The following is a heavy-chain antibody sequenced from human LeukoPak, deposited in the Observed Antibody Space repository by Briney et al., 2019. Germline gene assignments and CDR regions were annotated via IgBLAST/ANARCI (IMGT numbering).Heavy chain of an antibody. D-gene: IGHD2-15*01. CDR2: ISWDGGST. CDR3: AKGFCSGGSCYSDFDY. Sequence: GGSLRLSCAASGFTFDDYAMHWVRQAPGKGLEWVSLISWDGGSTYYADSVKGRFTISRDNSKNSLYLQMNSLRAEDTALYYCAKGFCSGGSCYSDFDYWGQGTLVTVSS. V-gene: IGHV3-43D*03. J-gene: IGHJ4*02. CDR1: GFTFDDYA.